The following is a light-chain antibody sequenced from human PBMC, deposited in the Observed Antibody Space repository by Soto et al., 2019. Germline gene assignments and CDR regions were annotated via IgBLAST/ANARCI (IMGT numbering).Light chain of an antibody. V-gene: IGKV1-5*03. CDR1: QTISNW. J-gene: IGKJ1*01. Sequence: IQMTQSPSTLSAPVADRWTITCQASQTISNWLAWYQQKPGKAPKLLIYKASTLESGVPSRFSGSGSGTEFTLTISSLQPEDFATYYCQQYNSYSQTFGQGTKV. CDR2: KAS. CDR3: QQYNSYSQT.